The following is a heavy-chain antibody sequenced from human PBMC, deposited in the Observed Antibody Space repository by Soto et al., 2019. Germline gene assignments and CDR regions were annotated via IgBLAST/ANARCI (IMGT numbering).Heavy chain of an antibody. Sequence: PGGSLRLSCAASGFTFSSYGMHWVRQAPGKGLEWVAVISYDGSNKYYADSVKGRFTISRDNSKSTLYLQMNSLRAEDTAVYYCAKAKIAARLPKYYYYYYGMDVWGQGTTVTVSS. D-gene: IGHD6-6*01. CDR2: ISYDGSNK. CDR1: GFTFSSYG. CDR3: AKAKIAARLPKYYYYYYGMDV. V-gene: IGHV3-30*18. J-gene: IGHJ6*02.